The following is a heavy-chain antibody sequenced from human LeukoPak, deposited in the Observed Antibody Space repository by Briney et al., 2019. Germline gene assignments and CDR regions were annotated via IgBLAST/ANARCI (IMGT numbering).Heavy chain of an antibody. Sequence: SETLSLTCTVSGGSISSGSYYWSWIRQPPGKGLEWIGYIYYSGSTNYNPSLKSRVTISVDTSKNQFSLKLSSVTAADTAVYYCARGSSSWMFWFDPWGQGTLVTVSS. D-gene: IGHD6-13*01. CDR3: ARGSSSWMFWFDP. V-gene: IGHV4-61*01. CDR2: IYYSGST. J-gene: IGHJ5*02. CDR1: GGSISSGSYY.